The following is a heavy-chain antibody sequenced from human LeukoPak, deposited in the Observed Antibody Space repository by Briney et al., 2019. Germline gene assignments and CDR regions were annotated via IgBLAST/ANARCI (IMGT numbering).Heavy chain of an antibody. Sequence: SGGSLRLSCAASGFTFSSYWMHWVRQAPGKGLVWVSNIKQDGSEKFYVDSVEGRSTLSRDNAKISLYPQINSQRPEDTAVYYCARDANRNPGPLDYWGQGTLVTVSS. V-gene: IGHV3-7*01. D-gene: IGHD1-1*01. J-gene: IGHJ4*02. CDR3: ARDANRNPGPLDY. CDR1: GFTFSSYW. CDR2: IKQDGSEK.